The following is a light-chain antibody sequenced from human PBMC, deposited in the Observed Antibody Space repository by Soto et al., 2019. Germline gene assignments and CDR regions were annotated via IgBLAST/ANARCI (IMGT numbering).Light chain of an antibody. J-gene: IGKJ5*01. CDR1: KSVSSY. Sequence: IVLTQSPGTLSLSPGERATLSFIASKSVSSYLAWYQQKPGQSPRLLIYDASNRAPGVPARFSGSGSGTDFTLTISSLEPEDSAVYHCQQRSNWPSITFGQGTRLEIK. CDR3: QQRSNWPSIT. CDR2: DAS. V-gene: IGKV3-11*01.